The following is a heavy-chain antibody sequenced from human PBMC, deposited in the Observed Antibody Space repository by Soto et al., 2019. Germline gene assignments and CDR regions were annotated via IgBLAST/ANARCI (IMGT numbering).Heavy chain of an antibody. CDR1: GFTFSNFH. D-gene: IGHD3-10*01. Sequence: PGGSLRLSCAASGFTFSNFHVHWVRQATGKGLEWVSAIGSVGDTYYADSVKDRFTVSRENAGNSGHLQMNSLTAGDTAVYYCARVIRDSASVNHYIDYWGQGTLVTVSS. CDR2: IGSVGDT. CDR3: ARVIRDSASVNHYIDY. J-gene: IGHJ4*02. V-gene: IGHV3-13*01.